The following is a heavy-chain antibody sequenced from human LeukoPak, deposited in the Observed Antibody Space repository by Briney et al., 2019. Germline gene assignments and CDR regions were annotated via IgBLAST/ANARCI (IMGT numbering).Heavy chain of an antibody. V-gene: IGHV1-18*01. CDR3: ARDLVGYSGYEPIGY. CDR2: ISAYNGNT. CDR1: GYTFPSYG. Sequence: ASVTVSFKASGYTFPSYGISWVRQAPGQGLEWMGWISAYNGNTNYAQKLQGRVTMTTDTSTSTAYMELRSLRSDDTAVYYCARDLVGYSGYEPIGYWGQGTLVTVSS. D-gene: IGHD5-12*01. J-gene: IGHJ4*02.